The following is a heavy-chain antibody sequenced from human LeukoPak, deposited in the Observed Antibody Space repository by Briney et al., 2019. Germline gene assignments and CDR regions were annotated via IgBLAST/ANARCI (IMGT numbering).Heavy chain of an antibody. J-gene: IGHJ4*02. CDR2: ISGSGGST. V-gene: IGHV3-23*01. CDR1: GFDVSGNF. CDR3: AKGITIFGVVIMPVDY. Sequence: GGSLRLSCAASGFDVSGNFMSWVRLVPGKGLEWVSVISGSGGSTYYADSVKGRFTISRDNSKNTLYLQMNSLRAEDTAVYYCAKGITIFGVVIMPVDYWGQGTLVTVSS. D-gene: IGHD3-3*01.